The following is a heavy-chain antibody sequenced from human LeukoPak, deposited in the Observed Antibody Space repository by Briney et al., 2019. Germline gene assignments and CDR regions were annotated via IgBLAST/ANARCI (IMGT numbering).Heavy chain of an antibody. CDR2: ISGSDST. CDR1: GFTFSSYA. J-gene: IGHJ4*02. V-gene: IGHV3-23*01. Sequence: GGPLRLSFAASGFTFSSYAMSWVRQAPGKGQERVSAISGSDSTYYADSVKGRFTISRDNSKNTLYLQMNSLRAEDTAIYYCAKGVRFLDWWILDYWGQGSLVTVSS. D-gene: IGHD3-9*01. CDR3: AKGVRFLDWWILDY.